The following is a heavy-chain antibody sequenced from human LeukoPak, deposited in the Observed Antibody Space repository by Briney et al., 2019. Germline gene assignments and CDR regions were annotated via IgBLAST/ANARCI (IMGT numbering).Heavy chain of an antibody. CDR1: GFTFSDYY. CDR3: ARDPSGSYLPFDY. J-gene: IGHJ4*02. D-gene: IGHD1-26*01. Sequence: GGSLRLSSAASGFTFSDYYMSWIRQAPGKGLEWVSYISSSSSYTNYADSVKGRFTISRDNAKNSLYLQMNSLRAEDTAVYYCARDPSGSYLPFDYWGQGSLVTVSS. CDR2: ISSSSSYT. V-gene: IGHV3-11*06.